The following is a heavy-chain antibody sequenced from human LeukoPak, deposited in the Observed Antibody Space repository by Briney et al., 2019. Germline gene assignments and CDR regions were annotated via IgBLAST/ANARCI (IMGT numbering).Heavy chain of an antibody. V-gene: IGHV3-21*01. Sequence: GGSLRLSCAASGFTFSSYSMNWVRQAPRKGLEWVSSISSSSSYIYYADSVKGRFTISRDNAKNSLYLQMNSLRAEDTAVYYCARDDPEGVTPDYWGQGALVTVSS. CDR2: ISSSSSYI. J-gene: IGHJ4*02. D-gene: IGHD4-23*01. CDR3: ARDDPEGVTPDY. CDR1: GFTFSSYS.